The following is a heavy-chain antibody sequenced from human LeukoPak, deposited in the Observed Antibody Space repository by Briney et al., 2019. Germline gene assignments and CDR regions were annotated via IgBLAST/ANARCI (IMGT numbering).Heavy chain of an antibody. J-gene: IGHJ6*04. V-gene: IGHV1-24*01. CDR3: ATVSLLREYYYGMDV. CDR1: GYTLTELS. CDR2: FDPEDGET. D-gene: IGHD2-15*01. Sequence: ASVKVSCKVSGYTLTELSMHWVRQAPGKGLEWMGGFDPEDGETIYAQKFQGRVTMTEDTSTDTAYMELSSLRSEDTAGYYCATVSLLREYYYGMDVWGKGTTVTVSS.